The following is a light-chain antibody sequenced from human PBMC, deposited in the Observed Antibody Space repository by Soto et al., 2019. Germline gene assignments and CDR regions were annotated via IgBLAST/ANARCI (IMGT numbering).Light chain of an antibody. CDR3: QQRGSWPPSIT. CDR2: DAS. J-gene: IGKJ5*01. V-gene: IGKV3-11*01. Sequence: EVVLTQSPATLSLSPGDRATLSCRASQSVSHALAWYQQKPGQAPRLLIHDASSRATRIPARFSGSGSETDFTLTISSLEPEDFAVYYCQQRGSWPPSITFGQGTRLEIK. CDR1: QSVSHA.